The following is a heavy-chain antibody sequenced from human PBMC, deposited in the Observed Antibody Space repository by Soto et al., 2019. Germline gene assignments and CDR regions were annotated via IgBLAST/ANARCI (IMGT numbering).Heavy chain of an antibody. CDR1: GYSFTSYG. Sequence: ASVKVSFKASGYSFTSYGISWVRQAPGQGLEWMGWISAYNGNTNYAQKLQGRVTMTTDTSTSTAYMELRSLRSDDTAVYYCARFLGRPRESWVDPWGQGTLVTVSS. D-gene: IGHD1-26*01. CDR3: ARFLGRPRESWVDP. V-gene: IGHV1-18*01. CDR2: ISAYNGNT. J-gene: IGHJ5*02.